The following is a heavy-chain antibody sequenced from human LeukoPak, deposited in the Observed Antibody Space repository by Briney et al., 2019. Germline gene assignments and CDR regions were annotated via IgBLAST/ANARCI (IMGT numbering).Heavy chain of an antibody. CDR2: FCASGSST. CDR3: AKGGTYSSSVVDH. Sequence: GGSLRLSCVDSEYTFSSCAMTWVRQAPGKGLEWVSSFCASGSSTYYADSVKGRFTISRDKSKNTLYLQMNSLRAEDTAVYICAKGGTYSSSVVDHWGQGTLVTVSS. D-gene: IGHD6-6*01. J-gene: IGHJ4*02. CDR1: EYTFSSCA. V-gene: IGHV3-23*01.